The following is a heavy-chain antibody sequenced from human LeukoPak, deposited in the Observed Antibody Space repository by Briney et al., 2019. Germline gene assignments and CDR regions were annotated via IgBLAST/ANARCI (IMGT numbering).Heavy chain of an antibody. CDR2: INPRGGST. D-gene: IGHD2-2*01. J-gene: IGHJ4*02. CDR1: GYIFTTYY. Sequence: ASVKVSCKASGYIFTTYYMHWLRQAPGQGPEWMGIINPRGGSTDYAQKFQGRVTMTSDTSTSTVYMELKSLRSEDTAVYYCARDCSSTSCYLDYWGQGTLVTVSS. CDR3: ARDCSSTSCYLDY. V-gene: IGHV1-46*01.